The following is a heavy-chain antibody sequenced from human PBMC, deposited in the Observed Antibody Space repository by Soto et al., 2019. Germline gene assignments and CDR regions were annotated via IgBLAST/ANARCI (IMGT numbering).Heavy chain of an antibody. D-gene: IGHD2-15*01. CDR1: GFTVSSNS. Sequence: GGTLRLSCAVSGFTVSSNSITWVRQAPGQGLEWVSVLHSDVSTYYVDSVKGRFVISRDNSKNTVYLQMNSLRAEDTAIYYCARELGGSWYNWFDPWGQGTLVTVSS. CDR2: LHSDVST. J-gene: IGHJ5*02. V-gene: IGHV3-53*01. CDR3: ARELGGSWYNWFDP.